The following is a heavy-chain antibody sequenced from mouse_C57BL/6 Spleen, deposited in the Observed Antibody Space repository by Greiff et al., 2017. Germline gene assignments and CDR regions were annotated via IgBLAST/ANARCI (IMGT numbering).Heavy chain of an antibody. D-gene: IGHD6-1*01. Sequence: EVKLVESGGGLVKPGGSLKLSCAASGFTFSSYAMSWVRQTPEKRLEWVATISDGGSYTYYPDNVKGRFTISRDNAKNNLYLQMSHLKSEDTAMYYCARDRQTYAMDYWGQGTSVTVSS. V-gene: IGHV5-4*01. CDR1: GFTFSSYA. CDR2: ISDGGSYT. CDR3: ARDRQTYAMDY. J-gene: IGHJ4*01.